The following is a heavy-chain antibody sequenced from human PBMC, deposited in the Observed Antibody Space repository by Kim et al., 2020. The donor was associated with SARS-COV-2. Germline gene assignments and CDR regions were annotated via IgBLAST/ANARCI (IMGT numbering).Heavy chain of an antibody. CDR2: TYYRSKWYN. D-gene: IGHD3-3*01. CDR3: AREAVVLRLEWFLIDY. CDR1: GDSVSSNSAA. Sequence: SQTLSLTCAISGDSVSSNSAAWNWIRQSPSRGLEWLGRTYYRSKWYNDYAVSVKSRITINPDTSKNQFSLQLNSVTPEDTAVYYCAREAVVLRLEWFLIDYWGQGTLVTVSS. J-gene: IGHJ4*02. V-gene: IGHV6-1*01.